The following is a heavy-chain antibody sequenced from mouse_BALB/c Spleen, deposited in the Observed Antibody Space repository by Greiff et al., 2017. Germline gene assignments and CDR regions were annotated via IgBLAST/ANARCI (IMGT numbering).Heavy chain of an antibody. J-gene: IGHJ2*01. V-gene: IGHV7-3*02. Sequence: EVQLVEFGGGLVQPGGSLRFPCATSGFTFTDYYISWVRQLPGKALEWLGFIRNKAIGYTTEYSASVKGRFTISRDNSQSILYLQMNTLRAENSSTYYCARDMKYEYIDYWGQGTTLTVSS. CDR3: ARDMKYEYIDY. CDR2: IRNKAIGYTT. CDR1: GFTFTDYY. D-gene: IGHD2-10*02.